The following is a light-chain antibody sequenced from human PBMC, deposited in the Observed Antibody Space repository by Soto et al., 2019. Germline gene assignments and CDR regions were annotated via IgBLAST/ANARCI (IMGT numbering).Light chain of an antibody. V-gene: IGKV3-20*01. CDR1: QSVSSSY. J-gene: IGKJ1*01. CDR3: QQYDDWPET. Sequence: ESVLTQSPGTLSLSPGEKATPSCRASQSVSSSYLAWYQQKPGQAPRLLIYGASTRATGIPDRFSGSGSGTEFTLTISSLQSEDLAVYYCQQYDDWPETFGQGTKVDIK. CDR2: GAS.